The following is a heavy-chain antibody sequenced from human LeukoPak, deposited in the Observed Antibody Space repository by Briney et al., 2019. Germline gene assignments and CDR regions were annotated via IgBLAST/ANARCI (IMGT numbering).Heavy chain of an antibody. CDR3: SRGYCSTITCPDFYGMDV. V-gene: IGHV3-72*01. CDR1: GFIFSDYY. J-gene: IGHJ6*02. D-gene: IGHD2-2*01. CDR2: SRNKVNGYTT. Sequence: GGSLRLSCAASGFIFSDYYMDWVRQAPGKGLEWVGRSRNKVNGYTTEYAASVKDRFTILRDDSRNSVYLQMNTLKSEDSAIYYCSRGYCSTITCPDFYGMDVWGQGTTVSVS.